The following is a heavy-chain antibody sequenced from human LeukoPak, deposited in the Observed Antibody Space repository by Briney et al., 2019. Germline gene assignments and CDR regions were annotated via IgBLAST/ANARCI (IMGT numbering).Heavy chain of an antibody. J-gene: IGHJ4*02. CDR3: ARDFMAGFYFHY. CDR2: IHSGGST. V-gene: IGHV3-66*01. Sequence: GGSLRLSCVASGFSVSSNYMNWVRQAPGKGLEWVSLIHSGGSTYFADSVKGRFAISRDHSRNILYLQMNSLRAEDTAVYYCARDFMAGFYFHYWGQGTLVTVSS. D-gene: IGHD3-10*01. CDR1: GFSVSSNY.